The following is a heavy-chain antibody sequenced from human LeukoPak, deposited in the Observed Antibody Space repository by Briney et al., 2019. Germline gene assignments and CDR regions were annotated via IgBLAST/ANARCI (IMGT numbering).Heavy chain of an antibody. CDR3: AQGYCSGGSCFGGWFDP. CDR2: INPNSGGT. Sequence: ASVKVSCKASGYTFTGYYMHWVRQAPGQGLEWIGRINPNSGGTNYAQKFQGRVTMTRDTSISTAYMELSRLRSDDTAVYYCAQGYCSGGSCFGGWFDPWGQGTLVTVSS. J-gene: IGHJ5*02. V-gene: IGHV1-2*06. D-gene: IGHD2-15*01. CDR1: GYTFTGYY.